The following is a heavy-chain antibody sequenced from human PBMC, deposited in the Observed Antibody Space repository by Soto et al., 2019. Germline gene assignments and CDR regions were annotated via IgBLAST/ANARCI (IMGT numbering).Heavy chain of an antibody. D-gene: IGHD5-18*01. Sequence: PGESLKISCKGSGYSFTSYWISWVRQMPGKGLEWMGRIDPSDSYTNYSPSFQGHVTISADKSISTAYLQWSSLKASDTAMYYCARSFGDTDENYYYYGMDVWGQGTTVTVSS. J-gene: IGHJ6*02. CDR3: ARSFGDTDENYYYYGMDV. CDR1: GYSFTSYW. CDR2: IDPSDSYT. V-gene: IGHV5-10-1*01.